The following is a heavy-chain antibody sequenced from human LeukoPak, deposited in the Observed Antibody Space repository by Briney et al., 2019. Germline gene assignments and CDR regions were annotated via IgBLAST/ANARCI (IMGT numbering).Heavy chain of an antibody. D-gene: IGHD5-12*01. CDR1: GFTFRTSW. CDR2: INSDGSTT. Sequence: GGSLRLSCAASGFTFRTSWMHWVRQAPGKGLVWVSRINSDGSTTNYADSVKGRFTISRDNAENTLYLQMNSLRAEDTAVYYCVRAIVYSAYDYLGYWGQGSLVTVSS. J-gene: IGHJ4*02. V-gene: IGHV3-74*01. CDR3: VRAIVYSAYDYLGY.